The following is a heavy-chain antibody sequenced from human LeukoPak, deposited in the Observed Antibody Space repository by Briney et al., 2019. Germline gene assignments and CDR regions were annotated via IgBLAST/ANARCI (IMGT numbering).Heavy chain of an antibody. CDR2: ISGSGNTI. D-gene: IGHD2-15*01. CDR3: ARYCSGGNCYSGLVY. J-gene: IGHJ4*02. V-gene: IGHV3-48*01. CDR1: GFTFSSYD. Sequence: GGSLRLSCAVSGFTFSSYDMNWVRQAPGKGLEWVSYISGSGNTIYYADSVKGRFTISRDISKNTVYLQMNNLRAEDTAVYYCARYCSGGNCYSGLVYGGQGTLVAVSS.